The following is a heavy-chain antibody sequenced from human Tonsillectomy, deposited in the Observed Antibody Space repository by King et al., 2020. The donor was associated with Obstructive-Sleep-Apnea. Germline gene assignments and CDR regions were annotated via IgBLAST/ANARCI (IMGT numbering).Heavy chain of an antibody. V-gene: IGHV3-9*01. D-gene: IGHD7-27*01. Sequence: VQLVESGGGLVQPGRSLRLSCAASGFTFADYAMHWVRQAPGKGLEWVSGISWNSGNIGYVDSVKGRFTISRDNAKNSLYLQMNSLRAEDTALYYCAKSRTGDVSYWYFDLWGRGTLVTVSS. J-gene: IGHJ2*01. CDR1: GFTFADYA. CDR3: AKSRTGDVSYWYFDL. CDR2: ISWNSGNI.